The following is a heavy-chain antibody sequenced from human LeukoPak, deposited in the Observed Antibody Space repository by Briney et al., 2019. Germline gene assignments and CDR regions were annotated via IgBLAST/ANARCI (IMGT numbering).Heavy chain of an antibody. J-gene: IGHJ6*03. CDR1: GFTFSSYA. CDR3: ARDHPSFVSTAKGVYYYYYYMDV. Sequence: PGGSLRLSCAASGFTFSSYAMHWVRQAPGKGLEWVAVISYDGSNKYYADSVKGRFTISRDNSKNTLYLQMNSLRAEDTAVYYCARDHPSFVSTAKGVYYYYYYMDVWGKGTTVTVSS. D-gene: IGHD5-18*01. V-gene: IGHV3-30*04. CDR2: ISYDGSNK.